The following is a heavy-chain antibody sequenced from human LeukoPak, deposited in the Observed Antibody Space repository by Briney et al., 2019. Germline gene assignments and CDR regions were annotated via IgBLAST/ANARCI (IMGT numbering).Heavy chain of an antibody. J-gene: IGHJ4*02. V-gene: IGHV1-2*02. D-gene: IGHD1-26*01. CDR2: INPNSGGT. CDR1: GYTFTDYY. CDR3: ARDLSGSYTEFDY. Sequence: ASVKVSCKASGYTFTDYYMHWVRQAPGQGLEWMGWINPNSGGTNYAQKFQGRVTMTRDTSISTAYMELSRLKSDDTAVYYCARDLSGSYTEFDYWGQGTLVTVSS.